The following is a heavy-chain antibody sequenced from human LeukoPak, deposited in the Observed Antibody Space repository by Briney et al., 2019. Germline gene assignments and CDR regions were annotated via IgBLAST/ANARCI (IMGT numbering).Heavy chain of an antibody. CDR1: GFTFGDYA. Sequence: PGRSLRLSCAASGFTFGDYAMHWVRQAPGKGLEWVSGISWNSDSIGYADSVKGRFTISRDNAKNSLYLQMNSLRGEDTALYYCAKGPSYYYDSSGVLDAFDIWGQGTMVTVSS. D-gene: IGHD3-22*01. CDR3: AKGPSYYYDSSGVLDAFDI. CDR2: ISWNSDSI. J-gene: IGHJ3*02. V-gene: IGHV3-9*01.